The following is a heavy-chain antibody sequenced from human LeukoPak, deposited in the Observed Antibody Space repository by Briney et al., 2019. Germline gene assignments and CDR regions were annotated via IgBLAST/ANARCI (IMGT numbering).Heavy chain of an antibody. D-gene: IGHD3-22*01. Sequence: SETLSLTCTVSGGSISGNYWSWSRQPPGKGLEWIGYISYSGSTNYNPSLKSRVTISVDTSKNQFSLKLSSVTAADTAMYYCGRYDSSGYSHFDYWGQGSLVTVSS. V-gene: IGHV4-59*01. CDR2: ISYSGST. CDR1: GGSISGNY. CDR3: GRYDSSGYSHFDY. J-gene: IGHJ4*02.